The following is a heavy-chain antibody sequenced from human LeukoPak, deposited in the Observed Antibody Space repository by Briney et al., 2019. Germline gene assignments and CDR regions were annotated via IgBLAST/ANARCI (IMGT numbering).Heavy chain of an antibody. V-gene: IGHV1-2*02. J-gene: IGHJ6*02. CDR3: TRDHCTSINCYEYNYYGMDV. CDR1: GYTFTAYY. D-gene: IGHD2-2*01. CDR2: ISHNSGGT. Sequence: ASLTVSFKASGYTFTAYYIHWVRRAPGQGVGGMGWISHNSGGTDSAQKFLGRVTMTRDTSISTAYMELSRLRSDDTAVYYCTRDHCTSINCYEYNYYGMDVWGQGTTVTVSS.